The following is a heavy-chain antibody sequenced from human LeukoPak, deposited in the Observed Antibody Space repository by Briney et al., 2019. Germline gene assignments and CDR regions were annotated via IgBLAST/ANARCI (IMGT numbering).Heavy chain of an antibody. V-gene: IGHV3-74*01. CDR3: AKDDGDYAKGYYFDY. Sequence: GGSLRLSCTVSGFTFSSYWMHWVRQAPGMGLVWVSRINTDGSTTSYADSVKGRFTIPRDSSKNTLYLQMNSLRVEDTAVYYCAKDDGDYAKGYYFDYWGQGTLVTVSS. CDR1: GFTFSSYW. J-gene: IGHJ4*02. CDR2: INTDGSTT. D-gene: IGHD4-17*01.